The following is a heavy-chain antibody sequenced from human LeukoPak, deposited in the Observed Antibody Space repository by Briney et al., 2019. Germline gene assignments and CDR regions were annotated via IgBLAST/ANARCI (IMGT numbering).Heavy chain of an antibody. J-gene: IGHJ4*02. CDR3: ARARARVAGTSEHDY. V-gene: IGHV1-46*01. CDR2: INPSGGST. CDR1: GYTFTSYY. D-gene: IGHD6-19*01. Sequence: GASVKVSCKASGYTFTSYYMHWVRQAPGQGLEWMGIINPSGGSTSYAQKFQGRVTMTRDTSTSTVYMELSSLRSDDTAVYYCARARARVAGTSEHDYWGQGTLVTVSS.